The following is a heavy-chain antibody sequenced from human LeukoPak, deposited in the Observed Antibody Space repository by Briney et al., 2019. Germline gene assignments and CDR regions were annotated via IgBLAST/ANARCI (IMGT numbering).Heavy chain of an antibody. J-gene: IGHJ4*02. V-gene: IGHV1-2*02. CDR1: GYTFTDYY. D-gene: IGHD3-22*01. Sequence: GASVTVSCKASGYTFTDYYMHWVRQAPGQGREWMGWINPNSGGTNYAQKFQGRVTMTRDTSISTAYMELSRLRSDDTAVYYCARLDSSGYYFGSFFDYWGQGTLVTVSS. CDR3: ARLDSSGYYFGSFFDY. CDR2: INPNSGGT.